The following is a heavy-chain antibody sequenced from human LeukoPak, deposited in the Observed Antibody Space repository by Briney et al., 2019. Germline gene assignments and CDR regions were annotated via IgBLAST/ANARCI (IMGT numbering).Heavy chain of an antibody. CDR1: GYSFTSYW. CDR3: ARLRYCSGGSCYSGDY. CDR2: IYPGDSDT. Sequence: PGESLKISCKGSGYSFTSYWIGWVRQMPGKGLGWMGIIYPGDSDTRCSPSFQGQVTISADKSISTAYLHWSSLKASDTAMYYCARLRYCSGGSCYSGDYWGQGTPVTVSS. J-gene: IGHJ4*02. D-gene: IGHD2-15*01. V-gene: IGHV5-51*01.